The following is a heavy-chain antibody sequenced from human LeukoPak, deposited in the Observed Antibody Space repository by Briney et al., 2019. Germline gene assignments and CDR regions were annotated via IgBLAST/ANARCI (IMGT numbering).Heavy chain of an antibody. CDR3: ARGVTIFGVVTNFDY. V-gene: IGHV1-46*01. D-gene: IGHD3-3*01. J-gene: IGHJ4*02. CDR2: INPSGGST. Sequence: ASVKVSCKASGYTFTSYYMHGVRQAPGQGLEWMGIINPSGGSTSYAQRFQGRVTMTRVMSTSTVYMELSSLRSEDTAVYYCARGVTIFGVVTNFDYWGQGTLVTVSS. CDR1: GYTFTSYY.